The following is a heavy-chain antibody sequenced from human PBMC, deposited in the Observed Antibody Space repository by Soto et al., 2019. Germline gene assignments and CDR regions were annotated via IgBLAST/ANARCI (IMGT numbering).Heavy chain of an antibody. CDR1: GFTFSSYA. CDR2: IGVGGGAR. J-gene: IGHJ4*02. Sequence: EVQLLESGGGLVQPGGSLRLSCAASGFTFSSYAMSWVRQAPGKGLEWVSIIGVGGGARYYPGTVKGRCTYSRDNSRDTLYLEMNSLRDEDTAGQYCARVRFGELVWGQGTLVTVSS. V-gene: IGHV3-23*01. CDR3: ARVRFGELV. D-gene: IGHD3-10*01.